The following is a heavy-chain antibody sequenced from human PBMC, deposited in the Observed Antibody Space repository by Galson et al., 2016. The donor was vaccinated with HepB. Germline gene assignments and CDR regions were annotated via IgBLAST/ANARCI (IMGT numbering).Heavy chain of an antibody. Sequence: SLRLSCAASGFTFSSYAMSWVRQAPGKGLEWVSGISAGGGSTYYADSVKGRFTISRDNSKNTLSLQLNSLRAEDTAVYYCVSHIRGIIITSFYDYWGQGTLVTVSS. J-gene: IGHJ4*02. D-gene: IGHD3-10*01. CDR1: GFTFSSYA. V-gene: IGHV3-23*01. CDR2: ISAGGGST. CDR3: VSHIRGIIITSFYDY.